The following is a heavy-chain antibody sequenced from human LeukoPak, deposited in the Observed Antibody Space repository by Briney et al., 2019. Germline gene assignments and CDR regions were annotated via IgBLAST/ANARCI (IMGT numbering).Heavy chain of an antibody. CDR3: ARGEEMATISPIDY. Sequence: ASVKVSCKASGYTFTGYYMHWVRQAPGQGLEWMGWINPHSGGTNYAQKFQGRVTMTRDTSTSTVYMELSSLRSEDTAVYYCARGEEMATISPIDYWGQGTLVTVSS. D-gene: IGHD5-24*01. CDR2: INPHSGGT. CDR1: GYTFTGYY. J-gene: IGHJ4*02. V-gene: IGHV1-2*02.